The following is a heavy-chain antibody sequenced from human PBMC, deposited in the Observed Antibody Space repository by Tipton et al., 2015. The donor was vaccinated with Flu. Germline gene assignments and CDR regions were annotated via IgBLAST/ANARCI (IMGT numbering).Heavy chain of an antibody. Sequence: SLRLSCAASGFTFDDYGMSWVRQAPGMGLEWVAGIKWNGANTGYADSVRGRFTISRDNAKNSLYLQMNSLRGEDSGVYYCGRAIGGSNSYWGQGTLVTVSS. CDR2: IKWNGANT. D-gene: IGHD1-14*01. CDR1: GFTFDDYG. CDR3: GRAIGGSNSY. V-gene: IGHV3-20*04. J-gene: IGHJ4*02.